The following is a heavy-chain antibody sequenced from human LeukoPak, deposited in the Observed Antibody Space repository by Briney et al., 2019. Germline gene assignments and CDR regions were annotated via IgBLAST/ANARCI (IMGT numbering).Heavy chain of an antibody. D-gene: IGHD1-7*01. CDR2: IYYSGST. Sequence: SETLSLTCSVSGGSISSYYWSWIRQPPGKGLEWMGYIYYSGSTNYNPSLKSRVTISVDTSKYQFSLKLSSVTAADTAVYYCARDNWNYGSSMDVWGQGTTVTVSS. J-gene: IGHJ6*02. V-gene: IGHV4-59*01. CDR1: GGSISSYY. CDR3: ARDNWNYGSSMDV.